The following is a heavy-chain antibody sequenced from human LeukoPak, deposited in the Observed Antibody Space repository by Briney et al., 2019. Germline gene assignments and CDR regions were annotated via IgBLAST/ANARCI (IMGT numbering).Heavy chain of an antibody. CDR3: ARHYDCSGGSCYSGWFDP. CDR2: IYYSGST. D-gene: IGHD2-15*01. CDR1: GGSISSSSYY. Sequence: SETLSLTCTVSGGSISSSSYYWGWIRQPPGKGLEWIGSIYYSGSTYYNPSLKSRVTISVDTSKNQFSLKLSSVTAADTAVYYCARHYDCSGGSCYSGWFDPWGQGTLVTVSS. V-gene: IGHV4-39*01. J-gene: IGHJ5*02.